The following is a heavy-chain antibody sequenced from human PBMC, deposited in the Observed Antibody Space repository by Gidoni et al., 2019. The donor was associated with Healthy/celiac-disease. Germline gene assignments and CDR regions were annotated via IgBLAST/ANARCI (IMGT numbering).Heavy chain of an antibody. CDR3: ARARYDFWSGYPPPYYGMDV. V-gene: IGHV1-2*02. D-gene: IGHD3-3*01. CDR1: GYTFTGSY. CDR2: INPNSGGT. Sequence: QVQLVQSGAEVKKPGASVKVSCKASGYTFTGSYMHWVLQAPGQGLEWMGWINPNSGGTNYAQKFQGRVTMTRDTSISTAYMELSRLRSDDTAVYYCARARYDFWSGYPPPYYGMDVWGQGTTVTVSS. J-gene: IGHJ6*02.